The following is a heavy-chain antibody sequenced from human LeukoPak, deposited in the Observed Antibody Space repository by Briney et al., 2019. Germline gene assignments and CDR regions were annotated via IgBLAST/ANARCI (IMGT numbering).Heavy chain of an antibody. CDR3: AKVASDIVVVPAADYYYYGMDV. Sequence: GGSLRLSCAASGFTFSSYAMSWVRLAPGKGLEWVSAISGSGGSTYYADSVKGRFTISRDNSKNTLYLQMNSLRAEDTAVYYCAKVASDIVVVPAADYYYYGMDVWGQGTTVTVSS. D-gene: IGHD2-2*01. CDR1: GFTFSSYA. V-gene: IGHV3-23*01. CDR2: ISGSGGST. J-gene: IGHJ6*02.